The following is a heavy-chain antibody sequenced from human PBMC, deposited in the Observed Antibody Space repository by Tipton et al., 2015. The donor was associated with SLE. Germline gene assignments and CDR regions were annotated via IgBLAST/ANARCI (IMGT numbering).Heavy chain of an antibody. J-gene: IGHJ6*02. CDR3: ARVVGSYYGMDV. V-gene: IGHV3-33*05. Sequence: SLRLSCAASGFTFSTYDMHWVRQAPGKGLEWVALISYDGSNKYYGDSVKGRFTISRDNSKNTLYLQMNSLRAEDTAVYYCARVVGSYYGMDVWGQGTTVTVSS. CDR2: ISYDGSNK. CDR1: GFTFSTYD. D-gene: IGHD3-10*01.